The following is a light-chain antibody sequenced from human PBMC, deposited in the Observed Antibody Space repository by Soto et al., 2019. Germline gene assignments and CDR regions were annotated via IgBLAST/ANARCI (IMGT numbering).Light chain of an antibody. Sequence: EIVMTQSPATLSVSPGERATLSCRASQSVSSNLAWYQQKPGQAPRLLIYGASTRATGIPARFSGSGSGTEFPLTISSLQSEDFAVYCCQQYNNWWTFGQGTKVEIK. CDR1: QSVSSN. CDR3: QQYNNWWT. CDR2: GAS. V-gene: IGKV3-15*01. J-gene: IGKJ1*01.